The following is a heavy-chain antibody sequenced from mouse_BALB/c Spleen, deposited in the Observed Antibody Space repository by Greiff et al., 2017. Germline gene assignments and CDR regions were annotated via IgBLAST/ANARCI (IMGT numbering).Heavy chain of an antibody. CDR3: VSYYGSSYDY. CDR1: GYTFTDYW. V-gene: IGHV1-69*01. Sequence: VQLQQPGAELVMPGASVKMSCKASGYTFTDYWMHWVKQRPGQGLEWIGAIDTSDSYTSYNQKFKGKATLTVDESSSTAYMQLSSLTSEDSAVYYCVSYYGSSYDYWGQGTTLTVSS. CDR2: IDTSDSYT. D-gene: IGHD1-1*01. J-gene: IGHJ2*01.